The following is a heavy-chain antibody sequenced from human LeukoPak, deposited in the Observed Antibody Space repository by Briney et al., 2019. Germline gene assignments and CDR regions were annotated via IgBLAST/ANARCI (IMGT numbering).Heavy chain of an antibody. CDR2: IYTSGST. V-gene: IGHV4-4*07. D-gene: IGHD2-21*02. CDR3: AGVVTALVGYFDY. J-gene: IGHJ4*02. CDR1: GGSISSYY. Sequence: PSETLSLTCTVSGGSISSYYWSWIRQPAGKGLEWIGHIYTSGSTNYHPSLKSRVTISVDKSKNQFSLKLSSVTAADTAVYYCAGVVTALVGYFDYWGQGTLVTVSS.